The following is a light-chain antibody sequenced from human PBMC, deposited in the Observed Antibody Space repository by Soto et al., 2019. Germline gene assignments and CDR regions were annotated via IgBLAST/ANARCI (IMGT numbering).Light chain of an antibody. CDR1: QGISNY. J-gene: IGKJ5*01. Sequence: DIQLTQSPSFLSASVGDRVIITCRASQGISNYLAWYQQKPGKAPKLLIYAASTLQSGVPSRFSGSVSGKEFHLSVSSLQPEDCTTYYCQQIKSYLSISFVQGTRLEIK. V-gene: IGKV1-9*01. CDR2: AAS. CDR3: QQIKSYLSIS.